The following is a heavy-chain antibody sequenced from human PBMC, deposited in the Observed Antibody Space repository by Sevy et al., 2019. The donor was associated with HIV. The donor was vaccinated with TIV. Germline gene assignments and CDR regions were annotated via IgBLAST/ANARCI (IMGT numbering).Heavy chain of an antibody. Sequence: GGSLRLSCAASGFTFSNAWMSWVRQAPGKGLEWVGRIKSKTDGGTTDYAAPVKGRFTISRDDSKNTLYLQMNSLKTVDTAVYYCTTDRSAYCSGGSCYYYYYGMDVWGQGTTVTVSS. CDR1: GFTFSNAW. D-gene: IGHD2-15*01. J-gene: IGHJ6*02. CDR2: IKSKTDGGTT. V-gene: IGHV3-15*01. CDR3: TTDRSAYCSGGSCYYYYYGMDV.